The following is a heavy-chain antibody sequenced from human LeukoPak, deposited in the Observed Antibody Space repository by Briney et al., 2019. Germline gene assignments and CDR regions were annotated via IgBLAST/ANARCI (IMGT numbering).Heavy chain of an antibody. Sequence: PGESLKISCKGSGYSFTSYWIGWVRQMPGKGLEWMGTVYPGDSNTRYSPSFQGQVTVSVDKSINTAYLQWSSLKASDTAMYYCASNLAVGPDDAFDMWGQGTMVTVSS. CDR2: VYPGDSNT. CDR1: GYSFTSYW. D-gene: IGHD6-19*01. CDR3: ASNLAVGPDDAFDM. J-gene: IGHJ3*02. V-gene: IGHV5-51*01.